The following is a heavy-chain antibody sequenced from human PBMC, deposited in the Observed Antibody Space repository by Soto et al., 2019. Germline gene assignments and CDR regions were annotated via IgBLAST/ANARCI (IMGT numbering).Heavy chain of an antibody. Sequence: EVQLLESGGGLVQPGGSLRLSCAASGFSFSSFALTWVRQAPGKGLGWVSAISGSGGHTYYADSVTGRFTISRDNSNNTLYLQMNSLRAEDTALYYCAKNNGWDGKSDAFDIWGQGTMVTVSS. D-gene: IGHD6-19*01. CDR1: GFSFSSFA. V-gene: IGHV3-23*01. CDR2: ISGSGGHT. CDR3: AKNNGWDGKSDAFDI. J-gene: IGHJ3*02.